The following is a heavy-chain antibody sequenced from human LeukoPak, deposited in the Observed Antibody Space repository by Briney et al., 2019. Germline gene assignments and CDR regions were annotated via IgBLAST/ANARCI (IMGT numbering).Heavy chain of an antibody. J-gene: IGHJ4*02. CDR2: IYHSGST. D-gene: IGHD5-18*01. CDR1: GGSISSGGYS. V-gene: IGHV4-30-2*01. Sequence: SETLSLTCAVPGGSISSGGYSWSWIRQPPGKGLEWIGYIYHSGSTYYNPSLKSRVTISVDRSKNQFSLKLSSVTAADTAVYYCARGPGLDVDTAMVTSYFDYWGQGTLVTVSS. CDR3: ARGPGLDVDTAMVTSYFDY.